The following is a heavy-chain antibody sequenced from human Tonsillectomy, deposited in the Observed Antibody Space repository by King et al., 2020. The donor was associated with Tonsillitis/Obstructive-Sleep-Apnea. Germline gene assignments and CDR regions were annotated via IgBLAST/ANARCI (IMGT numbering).Heavy chain of an antibody. CDR2: ISGSGGST. J-gene: IGHJ5*02. D-gene: IGHD6-6*01. Sequence: VQLVESGGGLVQPGGSLRLSCAASGFTFSSYAMTWVRQAPGKGLEWVSAISGSGGSTYYADSVKGRFTISRDNSKNTLYLQMNSLSAEDTAVYYCAKDRFYSSSSDYWFDPWGQGTLVTVSS. CDR1: GFTFSSYA. CDR3: AKDRFYSSSSDYWFDP. V-gene: IGHV3-23*04.